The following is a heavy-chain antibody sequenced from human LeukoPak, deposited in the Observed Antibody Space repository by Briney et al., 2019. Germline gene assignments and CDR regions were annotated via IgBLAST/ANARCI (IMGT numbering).Heavy chain of an antibody. Sequence: SETLSLTCTVSGGSISSYYWSWIRQPPGKGLEWIGYIYYSGSTNYNPSLKSRVTISVDTSKNQFSLKLSSVTAADTAVYYCARVVRMCWFDPWAREPWSPSPQ. CDR1: GGSISSYY. CDR3: ARVVRMCWFDP. V-gene: IGHV4-59*08. CDR2: IYYSGST. J-gene: IGHJ5*02. D-gene: IGHD2-21*01.